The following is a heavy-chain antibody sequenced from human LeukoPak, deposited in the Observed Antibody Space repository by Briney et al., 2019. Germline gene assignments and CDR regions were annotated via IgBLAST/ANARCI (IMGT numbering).Heavy chain of an antibody. D-gene: IGHD4-11*01. CDR2: INGGGVNT. CDR3: AKDLYSNYGPADY. CDR1: GFTFSSYA. Sequence: PGGSLRLSCAASGFTFSSYAMSWVRQAPGKGPEWVSTINGGGVNTHYADSVGGRFTISRDNSKNTLFLQMNSLRGEDTAVYYCAKDLYSNYGPADYWGQGNLVTVSS. V-gene: IGHV3-23*01. J-gene: IGHJ4*02.